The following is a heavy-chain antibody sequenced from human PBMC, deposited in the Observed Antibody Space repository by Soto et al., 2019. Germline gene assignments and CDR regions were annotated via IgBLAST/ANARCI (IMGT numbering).Heavy chain of an antibody. D-gene: IGHD3-3*01. CDR1: GFTFSSYG. CDR2: IWYDGSNK. J-gene: IGHJ6*02. CDR3: ARADFWSGYWATTGMDV. Sequence: PGGSLRLSCAASGFTFSSYGMHWVRQAPGKGLEWVAVIWYDGSNKYYADSVKGRFTISRDNSKNTLYLQMNSLRAEDTAVYYCARADFWSGYWATTGMDVWGQGTTVTVSS. V-gene: IGHV3-33*01.